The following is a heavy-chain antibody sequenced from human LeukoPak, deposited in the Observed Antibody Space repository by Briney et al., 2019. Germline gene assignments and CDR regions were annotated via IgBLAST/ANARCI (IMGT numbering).Heavy chain of an antibody. CDR1: GFTFSNNA. Sequence: GGSLRLSCTASGFTFSNNAMHWVRQAPGKGLEWVAVISHDGSTKAYADLVKGRFSISRDTSKSTLYLQMNSLRADDTAVYHCVKEGVGSSCDYWGQGTLVTVSA. CDR3: VKEGVGSSCDY. CDR2: ISHDGSTK. D-gene: IGHD6-6*01. V-gene: IGHV3-30-3*01. J-gene: IGHJ4*02.